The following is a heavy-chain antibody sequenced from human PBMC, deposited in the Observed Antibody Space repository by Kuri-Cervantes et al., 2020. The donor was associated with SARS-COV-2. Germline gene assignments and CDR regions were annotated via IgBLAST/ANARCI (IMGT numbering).Heavy chain of an antibody. CDR3: ARGVSHIAAAGLYYFDY. V-gene: IGHV1-46*01. J-gene: IGHJ4*02. CDR1: GYTFTSYY. Sequence: ASVKVSCKASGYTFTSYYMHWVRQAPGQGREWMGIINPSGGSTSYAQKFQGRVTMTRDTSTSTVYMELSSLRSEDTAVYYCARGVSHIAAAGLYYFDYWGQGTLVTVSS. D-gene: IGHD6-13*01. CDR2: INPSGGST.